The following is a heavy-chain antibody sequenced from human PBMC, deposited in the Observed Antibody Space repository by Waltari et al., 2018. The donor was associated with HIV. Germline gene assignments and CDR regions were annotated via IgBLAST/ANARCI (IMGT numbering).Heavy chain of an antibody. CDR3: AAGTHYYDR. CDR1: GSNLSNTV. Sequence: QMQLVQSGPVVKKPGTSVTLSCKSSGSNLSNTVVQWVRQTRGHRLEWKGWIVVGTGKINYAKKFQKRVTIIRDMSTGTAYMVLNSLIIDDTAVYYCAAGTHYYDRWGQGTPVTVSS. J-gene: IGHJ5*02. CDR2: IVVGTGKI. D-gene: IGHD3-10*01. V-gene: IGHV1-58*01.